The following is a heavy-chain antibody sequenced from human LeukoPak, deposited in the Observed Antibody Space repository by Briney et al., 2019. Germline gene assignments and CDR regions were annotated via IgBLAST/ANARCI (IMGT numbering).Heavy chain of an antibody. V-gene: IGHV4-59*01. D-gene: IGHD4-17*01. CDR2: IYYTGST. J-gene: IGHJ3*02. Sequence: SETLSLTCTVSGDSIGYYYWSWIRQPPGKGLEWIGYIYYTGSTDYNPSLKSRVTISVDTSKNQFSLKLISMTAADTAVYYCARGPTVTNDAFDIWGQGTMVTVSS. CDR1: GDSIGYYY. CDR3: ARGPTVTNDAFDI.